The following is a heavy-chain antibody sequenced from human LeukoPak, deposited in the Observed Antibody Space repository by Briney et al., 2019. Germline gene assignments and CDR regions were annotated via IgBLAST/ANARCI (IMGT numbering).Heavy chain of an antibody. V-gene: IGHV4-59*11. CDR2: IYYSGST. CDR1: GGSISSHY. J-gene: IGHJ4*02. Sequence: SETLSLTCTVSGGSISSHYWSWIRQPPGKGLEWIGYIYYSGSTNYNPSLKSRVTISVDTSKNQFSLKLSPVTAADTAVYYCARERDSYGYGYFDYWGQGTLVSVSS. CDR3: ARERDSYGYGYFDY. D-gene: IGHD5-18*01.